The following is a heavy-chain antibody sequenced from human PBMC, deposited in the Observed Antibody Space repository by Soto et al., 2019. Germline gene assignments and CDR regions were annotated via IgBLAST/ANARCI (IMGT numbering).Heavy chain of an antibody. CDR2: ISSDGSHQ. V-gene: IGHV3-30-3*01. CDR3: ARPYCRRTRCYLYYYGMDV. J-gene: IGHJ6*02. CDR1: GFTFSVSA. Sequence: QVQVVESGGGVVQPGTSLRLSCAASGFTFSVSAIHWVRQAPGKGLEWVAVISSDGSHQDYADSVRGRFTISRDNPKNTLYLQRNSLRAEDTAGEYGARPYCRRTRCYLYYYGMDVWGPGTTVTVSS. D-gene: IGHD2-2*01.